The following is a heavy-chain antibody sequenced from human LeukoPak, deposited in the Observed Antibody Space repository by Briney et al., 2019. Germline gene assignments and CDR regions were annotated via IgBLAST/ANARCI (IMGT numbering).Heavy chain of an antibody. D-gene: IGHD6-19*01. Sequence: GGSLRLSCVASGFTFSSYSMNWVRQAPGKGLEWVGRIKSKTEGGTTDYAAPVRGRFTISRDDSKNTLYLQMNSLKTEDTAVYYCTTGESYSSGPSPVDYWGQGTLVTVSS. J-gene: IGHJ4*02. CDR2: IKSKTEGGTT. CDR1: GFTFSSYS. V-gene: IGHV3-15*01. CDR3: TTGESYSSGPSPVDY.